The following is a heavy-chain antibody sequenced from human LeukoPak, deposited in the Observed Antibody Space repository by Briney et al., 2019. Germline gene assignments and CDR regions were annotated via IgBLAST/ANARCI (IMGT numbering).Heavy chain of an antibody. Sequence: PSETLSLTCTVSGGSISSSSYYWGWIRQPPGKGLEWIGSIYYSGSTYYNPSLKSRVTISVDTSKNQFSLKLSSVTAADTAVYYCARTLSGWYGGYYYGMDVWGQGTTVTVSS. CDR2: IYYSGST. D-gene: IGHD6-19*01. J-gene: IGHJ6*02. CDR3: ARTLSGWYGGYYYGMDV. V-gene: IGHV4-39*07. CDR1: GGSISSSSYY.